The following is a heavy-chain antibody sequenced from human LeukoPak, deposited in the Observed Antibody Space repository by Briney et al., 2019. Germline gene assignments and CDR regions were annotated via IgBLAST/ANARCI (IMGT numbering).Heavy chain of an antibody. CDR1: GFTFSSYA. J-gene: IGHJ3*01. D-gene: IGHD6-19*01. CDR3: AKGLTSGWGGAFDF. V-gene: IGHV3-23*01. Sequence: PGGSLRLSCAAPGFTFSSYAMSWVRQAPGKGLEWVSAISGSGGSTYYADSVKGRFTISRDNAKNILYLQMNSLRAEDTALYYCAKGLTSGWGGAFDFWGQATMVTVSS. CDR2: ISGSGGST.